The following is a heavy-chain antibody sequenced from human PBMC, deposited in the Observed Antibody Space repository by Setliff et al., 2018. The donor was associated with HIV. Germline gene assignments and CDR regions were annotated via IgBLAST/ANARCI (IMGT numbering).Heavy chain of an antibody. D-gene: IGHD3-3*01. V-gene: IGHV1-2*02. CDR3: ARAPTLFGVEYYYYLGMDV. Sequence: ASVKVSCKASGYTFTGYYMHWVRQAPGQGLEWMGWINPHSGDTNYAQKFQDRVTMTRDTSVNIAYMQLSRLRSDDTAVYYCARAPTLFGVEYYYYLGMDVWGQGTTVTVS. J-gene: IGHJ6*02. CDR1: GYTFTGYY. CDR2: INPHSGDT.